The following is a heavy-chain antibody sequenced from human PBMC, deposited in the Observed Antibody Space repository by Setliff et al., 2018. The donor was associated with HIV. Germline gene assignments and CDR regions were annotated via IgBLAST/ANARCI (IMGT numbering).Heavy chain of an antibody. Sequence: PSETLSLTCTVSGGSITRTPYYWGWIRQPPGKGLEWIGSIYHTGITYDNPSLKSRVTISVDTSKNQISLKLTSVTAADTAMYYCASFFVTTVTNQDYWGQGTPVTVSS. CDR2: IYHTGIT. CDR3: ASFFVTTVTNQDY. CDR1: GGSITRTPYY. D-gene: IGHD4-17*01. V-gene: IGHV4-39*01. J-gene: IGHJ4*02.